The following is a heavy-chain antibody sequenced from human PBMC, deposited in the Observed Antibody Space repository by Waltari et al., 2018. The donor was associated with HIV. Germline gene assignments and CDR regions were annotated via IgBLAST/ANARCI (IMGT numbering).Heavy chain of an antibody. CDR3: AMWLGGLYPTPVFDA. CDR2: INPTTGCT. J-gene: IGHJ4*02. V-gene: IGHV1-2*02. Sequence: QAQRVQSGAEVKNTGAPVKVSGATSGYSFTGHYGNWLRQAPGQGLEWVGCINPTTGCTIYAQNFQSRVTLTRDTSISTAYMELSSLGSDDTAIFYCAMWLGGLYPTPVFDAWGQGTLVTVSS. D-gene: IGHD3-10*01. CDR1: GYSFTGHY.